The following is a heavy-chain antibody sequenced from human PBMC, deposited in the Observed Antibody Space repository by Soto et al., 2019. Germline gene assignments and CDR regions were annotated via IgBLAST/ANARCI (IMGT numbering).Heavy chain of an antibody. CDR1: GGSISTGSSY. J-gene: IGHJ6*03. CDR3: ARDSSDYGPDWYMDV. D-gene: IGHD4-17*01. CDR2: IYYSGST. V-gene: IGHV4-61*01. Sequence: SETLSLTCTVSGGSISTGSSYWSWIRQQPGKGLEWIGCIYYSGSTNYNPSLKSRVTISVDTSKNQFSLKLSSVTAADTAVYYCARDSSDYGPDWYMDVWGKGTTVTISS.